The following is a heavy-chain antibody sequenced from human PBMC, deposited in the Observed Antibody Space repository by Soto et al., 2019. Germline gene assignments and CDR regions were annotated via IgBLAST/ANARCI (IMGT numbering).Heavy chain of an antibody. CDR2: ISSDGGNT. CDR3: VKERITGWYDFDY. D-gene: IGHD6-19*01. J-gene: IGHJ4*02. CDR1: GFTFSNYA. V-gene: IGHV3-64D*08. Sequence: EVQLLESGGDLVQPGGSLRLSCSASGFTFSNYALHWVRQAPGKGLEYVSGISSDGGNTYYADSVKDRFTMSRDDSKTTLYLQRSGLRADDTAVYYCVKERITGWYDFDYWGQGTLVTVSS.